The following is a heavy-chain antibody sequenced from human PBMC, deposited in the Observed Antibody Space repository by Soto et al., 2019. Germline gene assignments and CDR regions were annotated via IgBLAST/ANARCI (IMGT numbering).Heavy chain of an antibody. Sequence: SETLSLTCTVSGGSIRSSSNHWGWNRQPPGKGLEWIGNIYYSENTYYNPSLKSRVTISVDTSKNQFSLRLTSVTAADTAVYYCATHPPYGPLDHWGQGTLVTVSS. CDR2: IYYSENT. V-gene: IGHV4-39*01. J-gene: IGHJ4*02. CDR3: ATHPPYGPLDH. CDR1: GGSIRSSSNH. D-gene: IGHD4-17*01.